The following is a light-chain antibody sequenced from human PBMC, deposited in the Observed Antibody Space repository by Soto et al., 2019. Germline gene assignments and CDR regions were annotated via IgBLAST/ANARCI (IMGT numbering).Light chain of an antibody. V-gene: IGLV2-23*01. J-gene: IGLJ1*01. CDR3: CSLEKTQRYV. Sequence: QSALTQPASVSGSPGQSITISCTGTSSDVGSYNLVSWYQHRPGTAPKLLIFEGNQRPSGVSNRFSASKSGNTASLTISGLQSEDEADYYCCSLEKTQRYVFGPGAKVTVL. CDR2: EGN. CDR1: SSDVGSYNL.